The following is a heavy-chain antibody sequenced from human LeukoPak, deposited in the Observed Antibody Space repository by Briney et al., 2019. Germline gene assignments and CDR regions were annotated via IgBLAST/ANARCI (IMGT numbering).Heavy chain of an antibody. Sequence: PSETLSLTCTVSGGSISSGGYYWSWIRQPPGKGLEWIGYIYYSGSTNYNPSLKSRVTISVDTSKNQFSLKLSSVTAADTAVYYCARDSSGWYPEEFDAFDIWGQGTMVTVSS. CDR2: IYYSGST. D-gene: IGHD6-19*01. V-gene: IGHV4-61*08. J-gene: IGHJ3*02. CDR1: GGSISSGGYY. CDR3: ARDSSGWYPEEFDAFDI.